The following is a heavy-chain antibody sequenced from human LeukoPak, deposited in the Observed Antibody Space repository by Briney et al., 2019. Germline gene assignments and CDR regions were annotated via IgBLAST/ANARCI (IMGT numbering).Heavy chain of an antibody. D-gene: IGHD3-16*01. CDR2: IYHSGST. V-gene: IGHV4-30-2*01. CDR3: ARDDPTLGFDY. CDR1: GGSISCGGYS. J-gene: IGHJ4*02. Sequence: SETLSLTCGVSGGSISCGGYSWSWIRQPPGKGLEWIGYIYHSGSTYYNPSLKSRVTISVDRPKNQFSLKLSSVTAADTAVYYCARDDPTLGFDYWGQGTLVTVSS.